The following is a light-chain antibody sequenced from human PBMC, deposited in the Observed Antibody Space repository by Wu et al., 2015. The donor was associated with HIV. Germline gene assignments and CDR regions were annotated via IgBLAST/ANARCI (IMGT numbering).Light chain of an antibody. CDR3: QQYSSYSAWT. CDR1: ESLNNR. V-gene: IGKV1-5*03. CDR2: WAS. J-gene: IGKJ1*01. Sequence: DIQMTQSPSTLSASVGERVTMTCRASESLNNRLAWYQQKPGKAPQLLIYWASSLERGAPSRFSGSGSETEFTLTITSLQPDDFATYYCQQYSSYSAWTFGQGTKVGIK.